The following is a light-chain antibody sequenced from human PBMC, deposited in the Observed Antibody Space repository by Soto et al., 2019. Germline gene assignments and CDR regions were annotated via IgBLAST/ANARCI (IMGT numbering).Light chain of an antibody. CDR2: GAS. Sequence: IVMTQSPATLSVSPGERATLSCRASQSVSSSYLAWSQQKPGQAPRLLIYGASSRATGIPDRFSGSGSGTDFTLTISRLEPEDFAVYFCHQYGSSPWTFGQGTKVDIK. CDR1: QSVSSSY. V-gene: IGKV3-20*01. J-gene: IGKJ1*01. CDR3: HQYGSSPWT.